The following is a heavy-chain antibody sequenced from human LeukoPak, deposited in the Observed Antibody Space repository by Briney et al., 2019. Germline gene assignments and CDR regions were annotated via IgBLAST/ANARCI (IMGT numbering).Heavy chain of an antibody. CDR3: AKAPRSTVTTSYFDY. V-gene: IGHV3-9*01. CDR2: ISWSSGNI. J-gene: IGHJ4*02. CDR1: GFAVNSSY. D-gene: IGHD4-17*01. Sequence: PGGSLRLSCAASGFAVNSSYMRWVRQAPGKGLEWVSGISWSSGNIGYADSVKGRFTISRDNAKNSLYLQMNSLRAEDTALYYCAKAPRSTVTTSYFDYWGQGTLVTVSS.